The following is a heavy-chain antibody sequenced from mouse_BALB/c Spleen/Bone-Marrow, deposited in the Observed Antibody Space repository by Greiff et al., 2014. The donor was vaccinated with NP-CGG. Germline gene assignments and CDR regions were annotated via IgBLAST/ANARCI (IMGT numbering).Heavy chain of an antibody. CDR2: IDPANGNT. CDR3: AAYYYGSSQFAY. CDR1: GFSIKDTY. V-gene: IGHV14-3*02. J-gene: IGHJ3*01. D-gene: IGHD1-1*01. Sequence: EVKLQESGAELVKPGASVKLSCTASGFSIKDTYMHWVKQRPEQGLEWIGRIDPANGNTKYDPKFQGKATITADTSSNTAYLQLSSLTSEDTAVYYCAAYYYGSSQFAYWGQGTLVTVSA.